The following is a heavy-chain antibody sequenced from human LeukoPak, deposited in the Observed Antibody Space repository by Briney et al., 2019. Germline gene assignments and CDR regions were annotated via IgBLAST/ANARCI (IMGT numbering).Heavy chain of an antibody. CDR2: ISYDGSNK. CDR3: AKDYCSGGSCYEYFQH. CDR1: GFTFSSYG. J-gene: IGHJ1*01. V-gene: IGHV3-30*18. Sequence: PGRSLRLSCAASGFTFSSYGMHWVRQAPGKGLEWVAVISYDGSNKYYADSVKGRFAISRDNSKNTLYLQMNSLRAEDTAVYYCAKDYCSGGSCYEYFQHWGQGTLVTVSS. D-gene: IGHD2-15*01.